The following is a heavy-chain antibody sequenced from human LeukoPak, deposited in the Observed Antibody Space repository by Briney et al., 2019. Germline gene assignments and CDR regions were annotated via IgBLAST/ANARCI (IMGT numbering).Heavy chain of an antibody. CDR3: TRVSRIDYGGNLEGDV. Sequence: KSSETLSLTCAVYGGSFSGYYWSWIRQPPGKGLEWIGEINHSGSTNYNPSLKSRVTISVDTSKNQFSLKLSSMTTADTAVYYCTRVSRIDYGGNLEGDVWGKGTTVTVSS. CDR1: GGSFSGYY. V-gene: IGHV4-34*01. CDR2: INHSGST. J-gene: IGHJ6*04. D-gene: IGHD4-23*01.